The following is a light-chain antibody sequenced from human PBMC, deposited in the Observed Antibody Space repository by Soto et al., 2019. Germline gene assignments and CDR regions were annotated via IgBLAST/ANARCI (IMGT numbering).Light chain of an antibody. CDR1: QSVSTN. CDR3: QHYDKWPRT. J-gene: IGKJ1*01. Sequence: GMTHYPATLSVSPGERAALSCRSSQSVSTNLAWYQQKPGQPPRLLIYFASTRATAVPARFTAGGSGTEFPLTISSLQSDDLEVYYCQHYDKWPRTFGQGTKVDIK. V-gene: IGKV3-15*01. CDR2: FAS.